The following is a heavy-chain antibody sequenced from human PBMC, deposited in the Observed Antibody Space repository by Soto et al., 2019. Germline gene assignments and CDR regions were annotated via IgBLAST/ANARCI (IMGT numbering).Heavy chain of an antibody. CDR3: AREYCISTSCRPGYYYRMDV. D-gene: IGHD2-2*01. Sequence: ASVKVSCKASGYTFTSYAMHWVRQAPGQRLEWMGWINAGNGNTKYSQKFQGRVTITRDTSASTAYMELSSLRSEDTAVYYCAREYCISTSCRPGYYYRMDVWGQGTTVTVSS. J-gene: IGHJ6*02. CDR1: GYTFTSYA. CDR2: INAGNGNT. V-gene: IGHV1-3*01.